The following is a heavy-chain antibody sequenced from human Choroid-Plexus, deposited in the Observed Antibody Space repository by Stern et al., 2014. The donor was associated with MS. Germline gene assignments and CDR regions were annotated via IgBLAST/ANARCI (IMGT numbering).Heavy chain of an antibody. CDR3: AKDRQYLTYFFDH. CDR1: GFTFGSCA. J-gene: IGHJ5*02. Sequence: VQLVESGGGVVQPGRPLRLSCVASGFTFGSCAMHWVRQAPGKGLEWVAGVSYDGSNKYYADSVKGRFTIPRDNSQNTLYIQMSSLRPEDTAVYYCAKDRQYLTYFFDHWGQGSLVTVSS. D-gene: IGHD2/OR15-2a*01. V-gene: IGHV3-30*18. CDR2: VSYDGSNK.